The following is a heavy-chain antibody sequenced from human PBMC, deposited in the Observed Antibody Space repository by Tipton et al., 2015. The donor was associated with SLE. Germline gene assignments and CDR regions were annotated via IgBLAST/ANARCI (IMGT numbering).Heavy chain of an antibody. Sequence: SLRLSCATSGFIVNTNYMTWVRQAPGKGLQWVSVIYSGGSTYYADSVKGRFTISRDNSKNTMYLQMDSLRPEDTAVYYCGRTDCRDSYYLDVWGKGTTVTVSS. CDR1: GFIVNTNY. J-gene: IGHJ6*03. CDR2: IYSGGST. V-gene: IGHV3-66*02. CDR3: GRTDCRDSYYLDV. D-gene: IGHD2-21*02.